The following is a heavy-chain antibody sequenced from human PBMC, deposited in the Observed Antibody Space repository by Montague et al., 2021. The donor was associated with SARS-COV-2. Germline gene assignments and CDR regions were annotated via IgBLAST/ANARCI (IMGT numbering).Heavy chain of an antibody. CDR2: IYYTGNT. V-gene: IGHV4-39*02. Sequence: SDTRSLTCTVSGGSITNNIDYWAWIRQPPGKGLEWIGSIYYTGNTYYNPSLKSRVTISVVTSKNHFTLKLSSVTAAETAVYYCARLKRYFDSSGSPSAFDFWGQGTKVTVSS. J-gene: IGHJ3*01. CDR3: ARLKRYFDSSGSPSAFDF. D-gene: IGHD3-22*01. CDR1: GGSITNNIDY.